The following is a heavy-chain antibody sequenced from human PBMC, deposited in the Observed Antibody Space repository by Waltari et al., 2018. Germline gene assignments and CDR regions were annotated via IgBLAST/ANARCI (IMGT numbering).Heavy chain of an antibody. CDR2: IDQDGTVT. CDR3: VRDDDGGMGAV. V-gene: IGHV3-7*01. CDR1: GFTFSRFW. D-gene: IGHD3-16*01. Sequence: EVQLVESGGGLVQPGGSLRLSCAASGFTFSRFWMSWVRQAPGKGVEWVAKIDQDGTVTNYVDSVKGRFTTSRDNARNSLYLQMNSLRVDDTAVYYCVRDDDGGMGAVWGQGTTVTVSS. J-gene: IGHJ6*02.